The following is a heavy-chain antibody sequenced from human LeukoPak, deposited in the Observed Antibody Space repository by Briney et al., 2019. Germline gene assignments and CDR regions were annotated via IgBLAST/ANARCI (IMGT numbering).Heavy chain of an antibody. CDR2: IYTSGST. J-gene: IGHJ6*03. CDR3: ARVPIVVVPAAMEEYYYYYYMDV. D-gene: IGHD2-2*01. Sequence: SEILSLTCTVSGGSISSYYWSWIRQPAGKGLEWIGRIYTSGSTNYNPSLKSRVTMSVDTSKNQFSLKLSSVTAADTAVYYCARVPIVVVPAAMEEYYYYYYMDVWGKGTTVTVSS. V-gene: IGHV4-4*07. CDR1: GGSISSYY.